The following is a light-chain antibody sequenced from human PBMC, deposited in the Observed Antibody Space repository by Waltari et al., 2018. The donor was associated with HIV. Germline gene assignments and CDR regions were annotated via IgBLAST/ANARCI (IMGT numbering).Light chain of an antibody. CDR3: QSFDNSLSGSV. CDR1: RTNLGSNYD. Sequence: QSVLTQPPSVSGAPGQRITISCTGRRTNLGSNYDANWYQQLPGRAPRLLISQNNNRPSGVPDRFSGSKSDTSASLVITGLQADDEAIYYCQSFDNSLSGSVFGGGTKLTVL. CDR2: QNN. J-gene: IGLJ3*02. V-gene: IGLV1-40*01.